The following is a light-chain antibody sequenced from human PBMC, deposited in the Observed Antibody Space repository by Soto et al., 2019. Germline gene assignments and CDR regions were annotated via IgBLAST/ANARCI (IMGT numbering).Light chain of an antibody. CDR2: DAS. V-gene: IGKV3-11*01. J-gene: IGKJ1*01. CDR1: QSVSKY. CDR3: QQRFNWPRT. Sequence: EIELTQSPATLSLSPGERATLSCRASQSVSKYLAWYQQKPGQAPRLLIYDASNRATGIPARFSGSGSGTDFTLTVSSLEPEDFAVYYCQQRFNWPRTFGQGTKVEMK.